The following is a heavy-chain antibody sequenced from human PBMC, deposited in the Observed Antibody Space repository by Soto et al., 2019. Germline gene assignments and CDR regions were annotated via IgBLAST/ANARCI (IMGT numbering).Heavy chain of an antibody. V-gene: IGHV3-66*01. CDR3: AGSVGGGFDY. Sequence: TGGSLRLSCAASGFTVSSNYMSWVRQAPGKGLEWVSVVYIGGNTYYAESVEDRFTISRDNFQNMLYLQMNSLRAEDTAVYYCAGSVGGGFDYWGQGTLVTVSS. D-gene: IGHD3-16*01. CDR2: VYIGGNT. J-gene: IGHJ4*02. CDR1: GFTVSSNY.